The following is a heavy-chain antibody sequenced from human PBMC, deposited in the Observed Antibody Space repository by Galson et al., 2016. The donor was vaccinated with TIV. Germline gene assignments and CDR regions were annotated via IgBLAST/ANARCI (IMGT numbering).Heavy chain of an antibody. Sequence: ETLSLTCTVSGGSMSSYYWSWIRQPPGKGLEWIGYIYYSGRTTYNPSLKSRVTISVDTSKNQFSLKLTSVTAADTAVYYSARADTTHFSDTSGYYYGGAFDIWGQGTMVTVSS. J-gene: IGHJ3*02. D-gene: IGHD3-22*01. V-gene: IGHV4-59*01. CDR2: IYYSGRT. CDR1: GGSMSSYY. CDR3: ARADTTHFSDTSGYYYGGAFDI.